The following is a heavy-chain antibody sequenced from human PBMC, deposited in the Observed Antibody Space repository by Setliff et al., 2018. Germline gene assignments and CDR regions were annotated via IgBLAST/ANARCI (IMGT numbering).Heavy chain of an antibody. V-gene: IGHV4-39*07. CDR2: IYFGGNT. J-gene: IGHJ3*02. CDR1: GGSISDNCYF. D-gene: IGHD1-26*01. CDR3: ARDASASDGRNAFDI. Sequence: LSLTCTVPGGSISDNCYFWGWVRQPPGKGLEWIGNIYFGGNTYFNPSFKSRVAMSIDTSNSQFSLKLSSVTAADTAIYYCARDASASDGRNAFDIWGQGTMVTVSS.